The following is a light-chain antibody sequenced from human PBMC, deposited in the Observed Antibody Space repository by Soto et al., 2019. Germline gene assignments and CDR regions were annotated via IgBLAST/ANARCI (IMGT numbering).Light chain of an antibody. CDR1: SSDIGTYDY. V-gene: IGLV2-14*01. J-gene: IGLJ7*01. CDR3: SSYSSTSADVV. Sequence: QSALTQPASVSGSPGQSITISCTGTSSDIGTYDYVSWYQQYPGKAPKLMIYEVTNRPSGISNRFSGSKSGNTASLTISGLQAEDKADYSCSSYSSTSADVVFGGGTQLTVL. CDR2: EVT.